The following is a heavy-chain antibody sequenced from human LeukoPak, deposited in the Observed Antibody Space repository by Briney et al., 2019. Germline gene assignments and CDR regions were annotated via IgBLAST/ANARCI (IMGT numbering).Heavy chain of an antibody. Sequence: PGGSLRLSCAASGFTFSSYVMSWVRQAPGKGLEWVSSISGSGGSTYYPDSVKGRFTISRDNSKNTLYLQMNSLRVEDTGVYYCAKGKSSSTFPTDYWGQGTLLTVSS. V-gene: IGHV3-23*01. CDR3: AKGKSSSTFPTDY. CDR1: GFTFSSYV. CDR2: ISGSGGST. J-gene: IGHJ4*02. D-gene: IGHD6-6*01.